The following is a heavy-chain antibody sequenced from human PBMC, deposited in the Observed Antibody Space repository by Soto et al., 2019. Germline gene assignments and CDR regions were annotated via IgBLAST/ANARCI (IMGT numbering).Heavy chain of an antibody. J-gene: IGHJ4*02. Sequence: GGSLRLSCAASGFTFSSYGMHWVRQAPGKGLEWVAVISYDGSNKYYADSVKGRFTISRDNSKNTLYLQMNSLRAEDTAVYYCAKDVDYTMVRGVIHYFDYWGQGTLVTVSS. V-gene: IGHV3-30*18. CDR3: AKDVDYTMVRGVIHYFDY. D-gene: IGHD3-10*01. CDR2: ISYDGSNK. CDR1: GFTFSSYG.